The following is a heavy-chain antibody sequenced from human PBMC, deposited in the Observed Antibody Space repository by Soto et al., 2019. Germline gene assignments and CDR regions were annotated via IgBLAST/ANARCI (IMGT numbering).Heavy chain of an antibody. CDR3: ARQLSGITMIVVADLHAFDI. D-gene: IGHD3-22*01. CDR1: GDSVSSNSAA. J-gene: IGHJ3*02. V-gene: IGHV6-1*01. Sequence: SQTLSLTCAISGDSVSSNSAAWNWIRQSPSRGLEWLGRTYYRSKWYNDYAVSVKSRITINPDTSKNQFSLQLNSVTPEDTAVYYCARQLSGITMIVVADLHAFDIWGQGTMVTVSS. CDR2: TYYRSKWYN.